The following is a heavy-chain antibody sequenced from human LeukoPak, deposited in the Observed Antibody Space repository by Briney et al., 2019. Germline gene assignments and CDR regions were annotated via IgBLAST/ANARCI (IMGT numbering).Heavy chain of an antibody. V-gene: IGHV1-18*04. CDR3: ARDLGYCSRASCYYWFDP. J-gene: IGHJ5*02. D-gene: IGHD2-15*01. CDR1: GYTLTSYG. CDR2: ISANNGNT. Sequence: ASVKVSCKASGYTLTSYGISWVRQAPGQGLEWMGWISANNGNTNYAQKLQGRVTMTTDTSTSTFYMDLRSLRSDDTAMYYCARDLGYCSRASCYYWFDPWGQGTLVTVSS.